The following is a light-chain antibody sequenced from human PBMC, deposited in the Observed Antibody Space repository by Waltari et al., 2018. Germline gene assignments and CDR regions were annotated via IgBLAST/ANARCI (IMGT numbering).Light chain of an antibody. CDR1: SSYVGSYNY. Sequence: QSALTQPPSASGSPGQSVTISCTGTSSYVGSYNYVSWYQQHPGEAPKLMIYEVTTRPSGVPDRFSGSKSGNTASLTVSGLQAEDEADYYCISYAGSNYYVFGTGTKVTVL. CDR2: EVT. J-gene: IGLJ1*01. CDR3: ISYAGSNYYV. V-gene: IGLV2-8*01.